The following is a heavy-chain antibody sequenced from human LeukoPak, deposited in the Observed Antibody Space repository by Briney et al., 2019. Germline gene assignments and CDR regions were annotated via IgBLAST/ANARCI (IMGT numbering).Heavy chain of an antibody. D-gene: IGHD6-13*01. CDR3: ARGGYSPRTFDY. Sequence: SETLSLTCTVSGGSISSYYWSWIRQPPGKGLEWIGYIYYSGSTNYNPSLKSRVTISVDTSKNQFSLKLSSVTAADTAVYYCARGGYSPRTFDYWGQGTLVTVSS. J-gene: IGHJ4*02. V-gene: IGHV4-59*01. CDR2: IYYSGST. CDR1: GGSISSYY.